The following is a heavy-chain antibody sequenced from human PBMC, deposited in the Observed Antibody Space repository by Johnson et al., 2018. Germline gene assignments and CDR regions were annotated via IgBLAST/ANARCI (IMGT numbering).Heavy chain of an antibody. CDR2: ISGSGGNT. CDR3: ARDGGIVVVTATYYYGMDV. CDR1: GFTFSSYA. Sequence: VQLVQSGGGLAQPGGSLRLSCAASGFTFSSYAMSWVRQAPGKGLEWVSGISGSGGNTYYADSVKGRFTISRDNSKNTLYLQMNSLRSEDTAVYYCARDGGIVVVTATYYYGMDVWGQGTTVTVSS. D-gene: IGHD2-21*02. V-gene: IGHV3-23*04. J-gene: IGHJ6*02.